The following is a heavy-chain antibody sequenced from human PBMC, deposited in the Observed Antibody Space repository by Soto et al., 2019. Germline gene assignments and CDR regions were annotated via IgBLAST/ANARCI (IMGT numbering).Heavy chain of an antibody. Sequence: GGSLRLSCVVSGFTFSSYGMHWVRQAPGKGLECVAVISDTGSSHYYAASVEGRFTISRENSKNTLSLHMDRLRVEDTAVYYCAKDRGGDCPDNSCYFGADYRGQGTPVTVSS. V-gene: IGHV3-30*18. CDR2: ISDTGSSH. CDR1: GFTFSSYG. CDR3: AKDRGGDCPDNSCYFGADY. J-gene: IGHJ4*02. D-gene: IGHD2-2*01.